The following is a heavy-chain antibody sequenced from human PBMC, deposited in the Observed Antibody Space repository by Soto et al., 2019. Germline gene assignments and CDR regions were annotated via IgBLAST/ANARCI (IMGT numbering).Heavy chain of an antibody. CDR3: ARDGVWGYDLDY. Sequence: SVKVSCKASGGTFSSYAISWVRQAPGQGLEWMGGIIPIFGTANYAQKFQGRVTITADESTSTAYMELSSLRSEDTAVYYCARDGVWGYDLDYWGQGTLVTVSS. D-gene: IGHD3-3*01. V-gene: IGHV1-69*13. J-gene: IGHJ4*02. CDR1: GGTFSSYA. CDR2: IIPIFGTA.